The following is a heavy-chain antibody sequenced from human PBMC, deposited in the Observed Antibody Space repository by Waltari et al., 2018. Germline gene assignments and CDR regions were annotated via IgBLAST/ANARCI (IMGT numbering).Heavy chain of an antibody. CDR2: VFTSGSP. J-gene: IGHJ6*02. CDR3: ARHRRLRNKYYYDLDV. CDR1: GGSISGYF. D-gene: IGHD3-16*01. V-gene: IGHV4-4*07. Sequence: QVHLQESGPGLVKPSETLSLTCIVSGGSISGYFWSWVRQPAGKGLEWIWRVFTSGSPNHNPSLKSRVTVSLDTAKNQFSLNLISLTAADTGVYYCARHRRLRNKYYYDLDVWGQGTTVSLSS.